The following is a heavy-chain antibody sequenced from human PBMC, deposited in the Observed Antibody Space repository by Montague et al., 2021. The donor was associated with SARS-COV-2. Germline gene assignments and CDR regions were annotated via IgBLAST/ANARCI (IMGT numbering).Heavy chain of an antibody. J-gene: IGHJ4*02. D-gene: IGHD3-10*01. CDR2: ISHHGADK. Sequence: SLRLSCAASGFTFSSYGMHWVRQAPGKGLEWVTVISHHGADKYYADSVKGRFITPRDNSKNMVCPQMDSLRAEDTAVYYCARSQYYHGTARPSEVDYWGQGTLVTVSS. CDR3: ARSQYYHGTARPSEVDY. CDR1: GFTFSSYG. V-gene: IGHV3-30*19.